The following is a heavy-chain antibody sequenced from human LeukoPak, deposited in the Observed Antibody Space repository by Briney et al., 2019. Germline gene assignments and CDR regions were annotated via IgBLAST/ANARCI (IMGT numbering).Heavy chain of an antibody. CDR1: GGSISSGGYY. V-gene: IGHV4-61*08. CDR3: ARQVEETQKQLANWFDP. D-gene: IGHD6-13*01. CDR2: IYYSGST. J-gene: IGHJ5*02. Sequence: ASETLSLTCTVSGGSISSGGYYWSWIRQHPGKGLEWIGYIYYSGSTNYNPSLKSRVTISVDTSKNQFSLKLSSVTAADTAVYYCARQVEETQKQLANWFDPWGQGTLVTVSS.